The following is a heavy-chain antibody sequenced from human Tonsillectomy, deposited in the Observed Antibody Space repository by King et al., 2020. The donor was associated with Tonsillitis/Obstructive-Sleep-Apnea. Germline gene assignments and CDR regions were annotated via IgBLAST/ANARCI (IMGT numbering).Heavy chain of an antibody. D-gene: IGHD3-22*01. J-gene: IGHJ3*02. CDR3: ARVLPVPDYYDSRGYMVSAFDI. Sequence: VQLVESGGGLVQPGGSLRLSCAASGFSFSSYAMHWVRQAPGKGLEYVSAISSNGGSTYYANSVKGRFTISRDNSKNTLFLQMGSLRAEDMAVYYCARVLPVPDYYDSRGYMVSAFDIWGQGTVVSVPS. V-gene: IGHV3-64*01. CDR1: GFSFSSYA. CDR2: ISSNGGST.